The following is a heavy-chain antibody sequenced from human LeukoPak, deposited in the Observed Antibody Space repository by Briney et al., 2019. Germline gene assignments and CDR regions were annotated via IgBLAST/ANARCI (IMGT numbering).Heavy chain of an antibody. D-gene: IGHD6-13*01. CDR1: GFTFSSYS. J-gene: IGHJ4*02. CDR3: AAVLYSSSWLN. V-gene: IGHV3-23*01. Sequence: GGSLRLSCAASGFTFSSYSMNWVRQAPGKGLEWVSAISGSGGSTYYADSVKGRFTISRDNSKNTLYLQMNSLRAEDTAVYYCAAVLYSSSWLNWGQGTLVTVSS. CDR2: ISGSGGST.